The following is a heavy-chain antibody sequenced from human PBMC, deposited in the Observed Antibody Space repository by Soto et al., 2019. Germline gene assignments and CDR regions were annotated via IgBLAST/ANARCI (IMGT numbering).Heavy chain of an antibody. Sequence: QVRLQESGPGLVKPSQTVSLTCTVWGGSGXXRXXXXXXXXXXXXXXLXXXGYMYSTGSTYSNPSLTAPVDMSIDTVQSQFSLSLKYVTDADTAVYFCVRGTDCATVDACFRYFDTWGPGNLVTVSS. CDR2: MYSTGST. V-gene: IGHV4-30-4*01. CDR3: VRGTDCATVDACFRYFDT. J-gene: IGHJ4*02. D-gene: IGHD3-22*01. CDR1: GGSGXXRXXX.